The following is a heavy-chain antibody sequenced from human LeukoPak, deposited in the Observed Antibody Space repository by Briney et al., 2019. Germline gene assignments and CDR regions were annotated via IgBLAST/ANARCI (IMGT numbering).Heavy chain of an antibody. CDR1: GGSFSGYY. Sequence: SETLSLTCAVYGGSFSGYYWSWIRQPPGKGLEWIGEINRSGSTNYNPSLKSRVTISVDTSKNQFSLKLSSVTAADTAVYYCVRGCGVYSNFCDAFDIWGQGTMVTVSS. CDR3: VRGCGVYSNFCDAFDI. D-gene: IGHD4-11*01. CDR2: INRSGST. J-gene: IGHJ3*02. V-gene: IGHV4-34*01.